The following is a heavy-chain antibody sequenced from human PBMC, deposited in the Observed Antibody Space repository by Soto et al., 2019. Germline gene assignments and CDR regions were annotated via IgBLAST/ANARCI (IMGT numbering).Heavy chain of an antibody. J-gene: IGHJ6*01. Sequence: QVQLVQSGAEVKKPGSSVKVSCKASGGSFNSHAFSWVRQAPGQGLEWLGGVIPIFTSANYAQKFQGRVTITADESSSTFYMELSSLTPEDTAIYYCANTTGATYILHGMAVWRPGTSVTVSS. CDR3: ANTTGATYILHGMAV. CDR1: GGSFNSHA. CDR2: VIPIFTSA. D-gene: IGHD5-12*01. V-gene: IGHV1-69*01.